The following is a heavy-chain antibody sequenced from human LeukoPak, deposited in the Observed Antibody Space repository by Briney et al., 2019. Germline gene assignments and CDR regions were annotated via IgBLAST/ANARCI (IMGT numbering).Heavy chain of an antibody. D-gene: IGHD5-18*01. CDR1: GYTFASYD. Sequence: ASVKVSCKASGYTFASYDINWVRQATGQGLEWMGYMNPNSGNTVYAQKFQGRVTMTRNTSISTAYMELSSLGSEDTAIYYCARRIRQDEYWGQGTLVAVSS. CDR2: MNPNSGNT. V-gene: IGHV1-8*01. J-gene: IGHJ4*02. CDR3: ARRIRQDEY.